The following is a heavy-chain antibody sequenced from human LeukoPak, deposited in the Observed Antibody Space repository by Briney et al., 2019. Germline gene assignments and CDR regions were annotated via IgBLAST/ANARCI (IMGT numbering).Heavy chain of an antibody. CDR2: IYPGDSDT. D-gene: IGHD1-26*01. CDR1: GYSFASYW. J-gene: IGHJ3*02. V-gene: IGHV5-51*01. CDR3: ARLSGGIFPRVAAGSAFDI. Sequence: GESLKISCKGSGYSFASYWIGWLRQMPGKGLEWMGIIYPGDSDTRYSPSFQGQVTISADKSISTAYLQWSSLKASDTAMYYCARLSGGIFPRVAAGSAFDIWGQGTMVTVSS.